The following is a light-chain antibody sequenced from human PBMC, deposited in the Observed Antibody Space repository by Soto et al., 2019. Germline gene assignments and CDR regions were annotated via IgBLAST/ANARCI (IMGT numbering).Light chain of an antibody. CDR3: HHSSNWHRLT. J-gene: IGKJ4*01. Sequence: EIVLTQSPATLSLSPGERATLSCRASQRVSSYLAWYQQKPGQAPRLLIYDASNRATGVPAMFSGSGSGTDFTLTISCLEPEDFAVYFCHHSSNWHRLTFGGRTTVEIK. CDR1: QRVSSY. CDR2: DAS. V-gene: IGKV3-11*01.